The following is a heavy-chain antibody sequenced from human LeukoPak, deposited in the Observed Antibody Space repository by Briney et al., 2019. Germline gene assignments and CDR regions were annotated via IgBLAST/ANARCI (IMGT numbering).Heavy chain of an antibody. V-gene: IGHV4-39*01. CDR2: IFYGGGT. D-gene: IGHD5-18*01. J-gene: IGHJ4*02. Sequence: PSETLSLTCTVSGGSISSSSYYWGWIRQPPGKGLEWIGSIFYGGGTYYNPSLKSRVTISVDTSKNQFSLKLSSVTAADTAVYYCARLDTAMVRTSFDYWGQGTLVTVSS. CDR3: ARLDTAMVRTSFDY. CDR1: GGSISSSSYY.